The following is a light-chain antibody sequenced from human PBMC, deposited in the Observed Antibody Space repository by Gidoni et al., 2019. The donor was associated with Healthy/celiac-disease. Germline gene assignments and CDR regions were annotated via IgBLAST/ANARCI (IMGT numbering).Light chain of an antibody. V-gene: IGKV1-39*01. CDR1: QSISSY. Sequence: DIQMTQSPSSLSASVGDRVTITCRASQSISSYLNWYQQKPGKAPKLLIYAASSLQSGVPSRFSGSGSGTDFTLSPSSLQPEDFATYYCQQSYSTPDTFGQGTKLEIK. CDR3: QQSYSTPDT. CDR2: AAS. J-gene: IGKJ2*01.